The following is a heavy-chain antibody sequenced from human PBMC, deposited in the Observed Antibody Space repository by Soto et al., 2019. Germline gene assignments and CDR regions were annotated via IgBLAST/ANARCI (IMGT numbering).Heavy chain of an antibody. D-gene: IGHD6-19*01. V-gene: IGHV3-23*01. CDR1: GFTFSSYA. CDR2: ISGSGGST. Sequence: GGSLRLSCAASGFTFSSYAMSWVRQAPGKGLEWVSAISGSGGSTYYADSVKGRFTISRDNSKNTLYLKMNSLRAEDTAVYYYAKDYSSGWYREKYFQHWGQGTLVTVSS. CDR3: AKDYSSGWYREKYFQH. J-gene: IGHJ1*01.